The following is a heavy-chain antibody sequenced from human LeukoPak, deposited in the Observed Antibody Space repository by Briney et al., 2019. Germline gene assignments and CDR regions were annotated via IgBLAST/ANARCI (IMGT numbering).Heavy chain of an antibody. Sequence: PSETLSLTCSVSGDSISSARNYWGWIRQSPGKGLEWLASIYSSGGTHSNPSLKSRVSISIDTSKNQFSLKLYSVTASDAAIYYCARHLSGTTMAHYFDFWGQGTLVTVSS. V-gene: IGHV4-39*01. J-gene: IGHJ4*02. D-gene: IGHD1-1*01. CDR2: IYSSGGT. CDR3: ARHLSGTTMAHYFDF. CDR1: GDSISSARNY.